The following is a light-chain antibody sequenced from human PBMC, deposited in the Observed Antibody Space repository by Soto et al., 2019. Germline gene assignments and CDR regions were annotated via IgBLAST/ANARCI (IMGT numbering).Light chain of an antibody. Sequence: DLQMTQSPSTLSASVGDRVIITCRASQIIDTWLAWYQQRPGKAPKVLISKVSNLESGVPARFRGSGSGTEFTLNISGLQPDDFATYYCQQYKSSWTFGQGTKVDIK. V-gene: IGKV1-5*03. CDR3: QQYKSSWT. CDR2: KVS. J-gene: IGKJ1*01. CDR1: QIIDTW.